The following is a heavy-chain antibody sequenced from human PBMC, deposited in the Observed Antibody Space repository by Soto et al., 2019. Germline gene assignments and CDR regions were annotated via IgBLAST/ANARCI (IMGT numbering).Heavy chain of an antibody. CDR3: ARVSSWELRFFDF. Sequence: QVQLVQSGAEVKKPGSSVKVSCKASGGIFSTYAISWLRQAPGQGLEWMGGIIPLFGTPNYAQRFQGRVTITADESTSTAYMEVKSLRSDDTAVYYCARVSSWELRFFDFWGQGTLVTVSS. CDR1: GGIFSTYA. CDR2: IIPLFGTP. D-gene: IGHD1-26*01. J-gene: IGHJ4*02. V-gene: IGHV1-69*01.